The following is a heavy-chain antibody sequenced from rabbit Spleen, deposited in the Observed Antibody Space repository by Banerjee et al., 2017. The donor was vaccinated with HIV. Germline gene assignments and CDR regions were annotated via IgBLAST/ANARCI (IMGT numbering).Heavy chain of an antibody. D-gene: IGHD8-1*01. CDR1: GFDLSSYFY. CDR2: IYISGGST. CDR3: ARDAGTSFSTYGMDL. J-gene: IGHJ6*01. V-gene: IGHV1S40*01. Sequence: QSLEESGGDLVKPGASLTLTCTASGFDLSSYFYMCWVRQAPGKGLEWIACIYISGGSTYYANWAKGRFTISETSSTTVTLQMTSLTAADTATYFCARDAGTSFSTYGMDLWGPGTLVTVS.